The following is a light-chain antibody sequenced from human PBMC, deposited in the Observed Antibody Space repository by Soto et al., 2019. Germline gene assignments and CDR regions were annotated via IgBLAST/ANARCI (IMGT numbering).Light chain of an antibody. CDR1: QSVRSH. CDR3: QQRRSWQVT. CDR2: GAS. V-gene: IGKV3-15*01. J-gene: IGKJ5*01. Sequence: IVMTQSPATLSVSPGEGVTLSCRASQSVRSHLAWYQQKPGQPPRLLIYGASTRATGIPARFSGSGSGTNFTLTISSLEPEDFAVYYCQQRRSWQVTFGQGTRLEIK.